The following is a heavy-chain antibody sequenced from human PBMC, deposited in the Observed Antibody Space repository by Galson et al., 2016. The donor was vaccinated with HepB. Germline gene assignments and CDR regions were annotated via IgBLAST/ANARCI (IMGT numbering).Heavy chain of an antibody. Sequence: PALVKPTQTLTLTCTVSGFSLSNPRMGVSWIRQPPGKALEWLAHIFSNDEKSYSTSLKNRLAISRDTSKSQVVLTMTNMGPLDTATYYCARGLMLGYSYDELDSWGQGTLVTVSS. D-gene: IGHD5-18*01. CDR1: GFSLSNPRMG. J-gene: IGHJ4*02. V-gene: IGHV2-26*01. CDR3: ARGLMLGYSYDELDS. CDR2: IFSNDEK.